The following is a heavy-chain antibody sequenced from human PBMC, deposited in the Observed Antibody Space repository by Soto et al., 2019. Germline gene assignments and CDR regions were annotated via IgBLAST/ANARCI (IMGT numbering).Heavy chain of an antibody. CDR3: ASGHPDIEYFQH. V-gene: IGHV1-69*13. CDR2: IIPIFGTA. CDR1: GGTFSSYA. J-gene: IGHJ1*01. Sequence: GASVKVSCKASGGTFSSYAISWVRQAPGQGLEWMGGIIPIFGTANYAQKFQGRVTITADESTSTAYMELSSLRSEDTAVYYCASGHPDIEYFQHWGQGTLVTVSS.